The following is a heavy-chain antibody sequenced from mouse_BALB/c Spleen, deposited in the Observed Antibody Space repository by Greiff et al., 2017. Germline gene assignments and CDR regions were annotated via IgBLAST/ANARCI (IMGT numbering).Heavy chain of an antibody. CDR1: GYTFTSYW. V-gene: IGHV1-5*01. D-gene: IGHD1-1*01. J-gene: IGHJ2*01. CDR3: TRMDYYGTSGY. Sequence: VQLKQSGTVLARPGASVKMSCKASGYTFTSYWMHWVKQRPGQGLEWIGAIYPGNSDTSYNQKFKGKAKLTAVTSTSTAYMELSSLTNEDSAVYYCTRMDYYGTSGYWGQGTTLTVSS. CDR2: IYPGNSDT.